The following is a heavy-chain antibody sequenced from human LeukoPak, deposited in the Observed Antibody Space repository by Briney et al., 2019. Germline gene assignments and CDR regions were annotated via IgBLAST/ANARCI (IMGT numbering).Heavy chain of an antibody. J-gene: IGHJ4*02. CDR2: IWYDGSNK. Sequence: GGSLRLSCAASGFTFSSYGMHWVRQAPGKGLEWVAVIWYDGSNKYYADSVKGRFTISRDNSKNTLYLQMNSLRAEDTAVYYCARSYCSSTSCYVYFDYWGQGTLVTVSS. CDR3: ARSYCSSTSCYVYFDY. D-gene: IGHD2-2*01. CDR1: GFTFSSYG. V-gene: IGHV3-33*01.